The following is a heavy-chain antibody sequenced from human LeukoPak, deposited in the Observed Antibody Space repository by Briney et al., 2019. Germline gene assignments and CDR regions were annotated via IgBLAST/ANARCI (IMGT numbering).Heavy chain of an antibody. D-gene: IGHD3-16*01. CDR2: INDYGSDT. CDR3: ARGGKGGYGGFDY. V-gene: IGHV3-74*01. Sequence: PGGSLRLSCAGSGFTFCSYWMNWARQAPGKGLIRVSSINDYGSDTSYADFVKGRFTISRDNAKNTVYLQVNSLRAEDTAVFFCARGGKGGYGGFDYWGQGTLVTVSS. CDR1: GFTFCSYW. J-gene: IGHJ4*02.